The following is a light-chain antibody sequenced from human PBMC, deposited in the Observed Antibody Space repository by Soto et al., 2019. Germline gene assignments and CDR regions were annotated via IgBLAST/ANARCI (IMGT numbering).Light chain of an antibody. J-gene: IGKJ2*01. CDR3: QKYDSAPYT. CDR1: QGISNF. Sequence: DIQMTQSPSSLSASVGDTVTITCRASQGISNFLAWYQQRPGTVPRFLIYAASTLHPGVPSRFSGSGSGTHFTLTISSLQPEDFATYYCQKYDSAPYTFGQGTKLQIK. CDR2: AAS. V-gene: IGKV1-27*01.